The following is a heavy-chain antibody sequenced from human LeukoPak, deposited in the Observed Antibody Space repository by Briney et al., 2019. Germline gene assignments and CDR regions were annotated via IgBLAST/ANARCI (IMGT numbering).Heavy chain of an antibody. CDR2: MNPNSGNT. CDR1: GYTFTSYD. Sequence: ASVRVSCKASGYTFTSYDINWVRQAPGQGLEWMGWMNPNSGNTGYAQKFQGRVTMTRNTSISTAYMELSSLRSEDTAVYYCASLAGGSGETHWFDPWGQGTLVTVSS. J-gene: IGHJ5*02. CDR3: ASLAGGSGETHWFDP. V-gene: IGHV1-8*01. D-gene: IGHD3-10*01.